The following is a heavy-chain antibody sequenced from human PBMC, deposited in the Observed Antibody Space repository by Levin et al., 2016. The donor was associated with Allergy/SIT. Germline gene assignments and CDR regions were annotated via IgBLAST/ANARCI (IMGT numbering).Heavy chain of an antibody. V-gene: IGHV3-74*01. J-gene: IGHJ4*02. CDR3: ARGGLGSGNILDY. CDR1: GFSFSTYW. D-gene: IGHD3-10*01. CDR2: ISGDGGTT. Sequence: GESLKISCAASGFSFSTYWMDWVRQAPGKGLVWVSRISGDGGTTRQVDSVKGRFTISRDNAKSTLFLQMNSLRADDTAVYYCARGGLGSGNILDYWGQGTLVTVSS.